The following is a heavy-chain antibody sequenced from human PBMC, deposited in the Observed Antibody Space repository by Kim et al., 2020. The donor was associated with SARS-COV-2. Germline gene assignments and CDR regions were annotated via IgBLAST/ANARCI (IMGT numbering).Heavy chain of an antibody. CDR1: GFTFSSYA. CDR2: ISYDGSNK. J-gene: IGHJ6*04. D-gene: IGHD5-18*01. Sequence: GGSLRLSCAASGFTFSSYAMHWVRQAPGKGLEWVAVISYDGSNKYYADSVKGRFTISRDNSKNTLYLQMNSLRAEDTAVYYCAREGGYSYGSKVDYYYYYGMDVWGKGTTVTVSS. CDR3: AREGGYSYGSKVDYYYYYGMDV. V-gene: IGHV3-30*04.